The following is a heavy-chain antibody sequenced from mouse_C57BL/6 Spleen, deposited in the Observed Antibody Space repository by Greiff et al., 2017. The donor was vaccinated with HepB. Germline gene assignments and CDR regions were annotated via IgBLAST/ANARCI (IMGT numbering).Heavy chain of an antibody. CDR2: INPNNGGT. D-gene: IGHD2-10*02. V-gene: IGHV1-22*01. CDR3: ARGGVWSYAMDY. J-gene: IGHJ4*01. CDR1: GYTFTDYN. Sequence: EVQLQQSGPELVKPGASVKMSCKASGYTFTDYNMHWVKQSHGKSLEWIGYINPNNGGTSYNQKFKGKATLTVNKSSSTAYMERRSLTSEDSAVYYCARGGVWSYAMDYWGQGTSVTVSS.